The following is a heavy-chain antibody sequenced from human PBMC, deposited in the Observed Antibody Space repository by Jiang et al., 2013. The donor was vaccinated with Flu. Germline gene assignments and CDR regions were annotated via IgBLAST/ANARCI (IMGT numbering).Heavy chain of an antibody. J-gene: IGHJ4*01. Sequence: QLLESGGGLVQPGGSLRLSCAASGFTFKSYAMSWVRQAPGKGLEWVSGISGGGDGTYYADSVKGRFTISRDNSQNTLYLQMNSLRAEDTALYYCAKLTDYFDSSGNFDYW. V-gene: IGHV3-23*01. CDR2: ISGGGDGT. CDR3: AKLTDYFDSSGNFDY. CDR1: GFTFKSYA. D-gene: IGHD3-22*01.